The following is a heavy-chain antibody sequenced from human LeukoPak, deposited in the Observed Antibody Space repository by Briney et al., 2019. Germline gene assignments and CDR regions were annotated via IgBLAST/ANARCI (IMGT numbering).Heavy chain of an antibody. Sequence: SGTLSLTCAVSGGSITIGTWWTWVRQPPGQGLEWIGEVYYSGSPNYNSSLKSRVTISLDKTKNRFLLNLTSVTAADTAVYYCARGPRKWGQGTMVTVSS. CDR1: GGSITIGTW. V-gene: IGHV4-4*02. CDR3: ARGPRK. CDR2: VYYSGSP. J-gene: IGHJ3*01.